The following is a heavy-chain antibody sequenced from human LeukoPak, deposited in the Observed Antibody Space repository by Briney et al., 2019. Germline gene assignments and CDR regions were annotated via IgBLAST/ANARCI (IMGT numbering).Heavy chain of an antibody. CDR2: ISSSGSTI. CDR1: GFTFSDYY. V-gene: IGHV3-11*01. D-gene: IGHD3-22*01. J-gene: IGHJ4*02. Sequence: GGSLRLSCAVSGFTFSDYYMSWIRQAPGKGLEWVSYISSSGSTIYYADSVKGRFTISRDNAKNSLYLQMNSLRAEDTAVYYCARRYGTYYYDSSGPDYWGQGTLVTVSS. CDR3: ARRYGTYYYDSSGPDY.